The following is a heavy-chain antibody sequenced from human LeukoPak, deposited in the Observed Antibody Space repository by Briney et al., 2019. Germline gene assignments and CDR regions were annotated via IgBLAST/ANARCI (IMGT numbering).Heavy chain of an antibody. J-gene: IGHJ3*02. CDR3: ARVVGFPVWGSYRRQDHDAFDI. Sequence: SETLSLTCAVYGGSFSGYYWSWIRQPPGKGLEWIGEINHSGSTKYNPSLKSRVTISEDTSKNQFSLKLSSVTAADTAVYYCARVVGFPVWGSYRRQDHDAFDIWGQGTMVTVSS. D-gene: IGHD3-16*02. CDR2: INHSGST. V-gene: IGHV4-34*01. CDR1: GGSFSGYY.